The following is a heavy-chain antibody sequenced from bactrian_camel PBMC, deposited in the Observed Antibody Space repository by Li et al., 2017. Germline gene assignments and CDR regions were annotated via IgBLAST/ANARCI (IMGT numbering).Heavy chain of an antibody. CDR3: AAARMGWTCRMYEAEFRY. D-gene: IGHD3*01. Sequence: HVQLVESGGDSVQTGGSLRLSCAASGYSATNYCMGWFCQAPGKERERVAAIDSRGSTSYADSVKGRFTTSKDNAKNMLYLLMDSLKPEDSAMYYCAAARMGWTCRMYEAEFRYWGQGTQVTVS. V-gene: IGHV3S53*01. CDR1: GYSATNYC. CDR2: IDSRGST. J-gene: IGHJ6*01.